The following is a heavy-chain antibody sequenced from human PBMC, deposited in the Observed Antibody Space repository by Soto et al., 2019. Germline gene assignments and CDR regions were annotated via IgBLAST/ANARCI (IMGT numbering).Heavy chain of an antibody. CDR2: ISTYNGDT. V-gene: IGHV1-18*01. Sequence: QVQLVQSGAEVKKPGASVKVSCKASGYTFTRSGISWVRQAPGQGLEWMGWISTYNGDTNYAQTFQGRVTMTTDTSTSTVHMEVRSLRSDDTAVYYCAREGVAPYYYYGMDVCCQGAPVSVSS. CDR3: AREGVAPYYYYGMDV. D-gene: IGHD5-12*01. CDR1: GYTFTRSG. J-gene: IGHJ6*02.